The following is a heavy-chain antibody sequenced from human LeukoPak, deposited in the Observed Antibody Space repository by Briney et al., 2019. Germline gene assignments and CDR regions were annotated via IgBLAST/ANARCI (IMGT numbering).Heavy chain of an antibody. J-gene: IGHJ3*02. V-gene: IGHV1-69*05. CDR3: ARERATTDAFDI. CDR2: NIPIFGTA. CDR1: GGTFSSYA. D-gene: IGHD1-26*01. Sequence: SVKVSCKASGGTFSSYAISWVRQAPGQGLEWMGGNIPIFGTANYAQKFQGRVTITTDESTSTAYMELSSLRSEDTAVYYCARERATTDAFDIWGQGTMVTVSS.